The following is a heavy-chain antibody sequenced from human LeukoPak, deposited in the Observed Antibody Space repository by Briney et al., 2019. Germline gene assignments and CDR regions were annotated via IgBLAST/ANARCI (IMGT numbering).Heavy chain of an antibody. CDR2: MNPNSGNT. D-gene: IGHD3-10*01. Sequence: GASVKVSCKASGYTFTSYDINWVRQATGQGLEWMGWMNPNSGNTGYAQKFQGRVTITRNTSISTAYMELSSLRSEDTAVYYCARGPVHRPARYNWFDPWGQGTLVTVSS. V-gene: IGHV1-8*03. CDR1: GYTFTSYD. J-gene: IGHJ5*02. CDR3: ARGPVHRPARYNWFDP.